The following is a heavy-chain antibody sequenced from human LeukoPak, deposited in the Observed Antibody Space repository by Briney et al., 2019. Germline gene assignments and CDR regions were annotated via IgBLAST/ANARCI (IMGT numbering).Heavy chain of an antibody. CDR3: ARRARGSGYYYFDY. J-gene: IGHJ4*02. CDR1: GFTFSSYG. D-gene: IGHD3-22*01. V-gene: IGHV3-33*01. Sequence: GGSLRLSCAASGFTFSSYGMHWVHQAPGKGLEWVAVIWYDGSNKYYADSVKGRFTISRHNSKNTLYLQMNSLRAEDTAVYYCARRARGSGYYYFDYWGQGTLVTVSS. CDR2: IWYDGSNK.